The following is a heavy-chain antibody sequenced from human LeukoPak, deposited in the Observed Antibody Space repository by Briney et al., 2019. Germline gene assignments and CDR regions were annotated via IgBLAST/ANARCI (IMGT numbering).Heavy chain of an antibody. CDR1: GVSFSGYY. Sequence: PSETLSLTCAVYGVSFSGYYWSWIRQPPGKGLEWIGEINHSGSTNYNPSLKSRVTISVDTSKNQFPLKLSSVTAADTAVYYCARGGGYSSGWQWGQGTLVTVSS. CDR3: ARGGGYSSGWQ. D-gene: IGHD6-19*01. V-gene: IGHV4-34*01. J-gene: IGHJ4*02. CDR2: INHSGST.